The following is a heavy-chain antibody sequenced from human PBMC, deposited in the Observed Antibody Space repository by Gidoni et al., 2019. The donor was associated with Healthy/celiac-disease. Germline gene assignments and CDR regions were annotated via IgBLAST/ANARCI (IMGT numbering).Heavy chain of an antibody. CDR3: AREGDGSSSRRGGYYFDY. J-gene: IGHJ4*02. CDR2: TYYRSKWYN. Sequence: QVQLQQSVPGLVKPSQTLSLTCAISGDSVPSTSAAWNWIRQSPSRGLAWLGRTYYRSKWYNDYAVSVKSRITINPDTSKNQFSLQLNSVTPEETAVYYCAREGDGSSSRRGGYYFDYWGQGTLVTVSS. V-gene: IGHV6-1*01. D-gene: IGHD6-6*01. CDR1: GDSVPSTSAA.